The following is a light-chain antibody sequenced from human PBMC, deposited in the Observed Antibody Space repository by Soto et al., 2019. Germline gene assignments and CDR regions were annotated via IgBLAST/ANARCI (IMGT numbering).Light chain of an antibody. CDR1: SSDVGSYSL. Sequence: QSALTQPASVSGSPGQSITISCSGTSSDVGSYSLVSWYQQHPGKAPKLMIYEGSKRPSGVSNRFSGSKSGNTASLTISGLQAEDEADYYCCSYAGSSTSLVFGTGTKVTVL. J-gene: IGLJ1*01. CDR2: EGS. CDR3: CSYAGSSTSLV. V-gene: IGLV2-23*01.